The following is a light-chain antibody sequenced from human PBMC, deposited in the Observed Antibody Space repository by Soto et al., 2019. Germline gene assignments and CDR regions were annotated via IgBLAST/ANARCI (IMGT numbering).Light chain of an antibody. CDR1: QTIRTY. CDR3: QQGYTTPIT. CDR2: NAS. J-gene: IGKJ5*01. Sequence: DIQMTQSPSAMSASVGDRVTLICRASQTIRTYLNWYQQKPGKAPKPLIYNASSLHSGVPSRFSGSASGTDFTLTIGSLQPEDFATYYCQQGYTTPITFGQGTRLEI. V-gene: IGKV1-39*01.